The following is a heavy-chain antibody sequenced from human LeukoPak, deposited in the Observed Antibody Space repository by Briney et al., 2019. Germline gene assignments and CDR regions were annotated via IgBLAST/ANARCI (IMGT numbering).Heavy chain of an antibody. CDR2: INPNSGDT. Sequence: ASVKVSCKASGYTFTGYSMHWVRQAPGQGLEWMGWINPNSGDTNYAQKFQGRVTMTRDTSISTAYMELSRLRSDDTAVYYCARVGVEGASCYDYWGQGTLVTVSS. J-gene: IGHJ4*02. V-gene: IGHV1-2*02. CDR3: ARVGVEGASCYDY. CDR1: GYTFTGYS. D-gene: IGHD2-2*01.